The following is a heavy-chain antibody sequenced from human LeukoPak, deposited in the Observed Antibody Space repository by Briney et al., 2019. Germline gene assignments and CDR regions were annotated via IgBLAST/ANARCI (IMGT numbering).Heavy chain of an antibody. V-gene: IGHV3-74*01. J-gene: IGHJ3*02. CDR2: INSDGSST. Sequence: QPGGSLRLSCEASGFTFSSYWMHWVRQAPGKGLVWVSRINSDGSSTSYADSVKGRFTISRDNAKNTLYLQMNSLRAEDTAVYYCARPQGSYYDVSAFDIWGQGTMVTVSS. CDR3: ARPQGSYYDVSAFDI. CDR1: GFTFSSYW. D-gene: IGHD1-26*01.